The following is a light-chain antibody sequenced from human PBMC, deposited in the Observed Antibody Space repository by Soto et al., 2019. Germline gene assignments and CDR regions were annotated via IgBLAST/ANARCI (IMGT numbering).Light chain of an antibody. CDR2: EVT. CDR1: RSDVGAYND. V-gene: IGLV2-8*01. CDR3: SSYAGSNNLL. J-gene: IGLJ3*02. Sequence: QSALTQPPSASGSPGQSVTISCTGTRSDVGAYNDVSWYQQHPGEVPKLLIYEVTQRPSGVPDRFSGSKSGNTASLTVSGLQAEDEADYYCSSYAGSNNLLFGGGTKLTV.